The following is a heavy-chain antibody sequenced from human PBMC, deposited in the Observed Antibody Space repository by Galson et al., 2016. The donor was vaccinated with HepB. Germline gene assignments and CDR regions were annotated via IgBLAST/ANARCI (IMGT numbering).Heavy chain of an antibody. J-gene: IGHJ4*02. CDR3: ARSPPLGVVILDC. D-gene: IGHD3-3*01. CDR2: VNPGTGNS. Sequence: SVKVSCKASGYTFTTHDLSWVRQASGQGPEWLGYVNPGTGNSGYSPKFRGRVTMTRNTSIDTAYLELHSLRSEDTAIYYCARSPPLGVVILDCWGQGTVVTVAS. CDR1: GYTFTTHD. V-gene: IGHV1-8*01.